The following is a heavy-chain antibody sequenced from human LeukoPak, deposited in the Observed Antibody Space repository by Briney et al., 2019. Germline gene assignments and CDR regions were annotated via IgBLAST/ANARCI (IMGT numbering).Heavy chain of an antibody. J-gene: IGHJ4*02. Sequence: GGSLRLSCAASGFTFSSYAMSWVRQAPGKGLEWVSAISGSGGSTYYADSVKGRITISRDNSKNTLYLQMNSLRAEDTAVYYCAKDWYCSSTSCYTMYFDYWGQGTLVTVSS. CDR2: ISGSGGST. CDR3: AKDWYCSSTSCYTMYFDY. D-gene: IGHD2-2*02. CDR1: GFTFSSYA. V-gene: IGHV3-23*01.